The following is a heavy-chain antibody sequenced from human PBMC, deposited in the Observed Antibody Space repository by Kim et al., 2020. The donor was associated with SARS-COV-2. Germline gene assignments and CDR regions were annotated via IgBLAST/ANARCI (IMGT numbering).Heavy chain of an antibody. CDR2: IGTAGDT. V-gene: IGHV3-13*01. CDR3: AREPPVYYYGSGSYLSYYGMDV. CDR1: GFTFSSYD. J-gene: IGHJ6*02. Sequence: GGSLRLSCAASGFTFSSYDMHWVRQATGKGLEWVSAIGTAGDTYYPGSVKGRFTISRENAKNSLYLQMNSLRAGDTAVYYCAREPPVYYYGSGSYLSYYGMDVWGQGTTVTVSS. D-gene: IGHD3-10*01.